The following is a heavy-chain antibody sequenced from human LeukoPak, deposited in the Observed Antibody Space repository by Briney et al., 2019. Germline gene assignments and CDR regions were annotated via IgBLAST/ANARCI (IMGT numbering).Heavy chain of an antibody. Sequence: GGSLRLSCAASGFTFSSYAMSWVRQAPGKGLEWVSAISGSGGSTYYADSVKGRFTISRDNSKNTLYLQMNSLRAEDTAVYYCAKGCGYYDSSGYYYSDYWGQGTLVTVSS. D-gene: IGHD3-22*01. J-gene: IGHJ4*02. CDR2: ISGSGGST. V-gene: IGHV3-23*01. CDR1: GFTFSSYA. CDR3: AKGCGYYDSSGYYYSDY.